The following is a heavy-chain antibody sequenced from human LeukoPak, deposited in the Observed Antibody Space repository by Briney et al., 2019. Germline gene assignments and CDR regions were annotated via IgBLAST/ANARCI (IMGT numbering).Heavy chain of an antibody. J-gene: IGHJ4*02. D-gene: IGHD5-18*01. CDR3: AKDHLAGYSYGGYYFDY. CDR2: ISYDGSNK. Sequence: GGSLRLSCAASGFTFSNYGIHWVRQAPGKGLEWVAVISYDGSNKNYVDSVKGRFTIPRDNSKNTLYLQMSSLRGEDTAVYYCAKDHLAGYSYGGYYFDYWGQGTLVTVSS. V-gene: IGHV3-30*18. CDR1: GFTFSNYG.